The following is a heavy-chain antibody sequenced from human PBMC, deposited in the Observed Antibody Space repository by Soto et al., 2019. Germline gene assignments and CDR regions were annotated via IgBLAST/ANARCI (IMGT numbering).Heavy chain of an antibody. V-gene: IGHV3-23*01. J-gene: IGHJ4*02. CDR2: ISGGGGSA. CDR3: AKDGPYSGNYYYFDY. Sequence: GSLRLSCAASGFTFNSYAMFWVRQAPGKGLEWVSGISGGGGSAYYADSVKGRFTISRDSSKNTLYLQMNTLTAEDTAVYYCAKDGPYSGNYYYFDYRGQGTLVTV. D-gene: IGHD1-26*01. CDR1: GFTFNSYA.